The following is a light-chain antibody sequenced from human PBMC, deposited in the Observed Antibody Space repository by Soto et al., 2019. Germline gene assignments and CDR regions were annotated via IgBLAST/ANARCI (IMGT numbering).Light chain of an antibody. CDR1: QSVSSTY. J-gene: IGKJ5*01. Sequence: EIVLTQSPGTLSLSPGERATLSCRASQSVSSTYLAWYQQKPGQGPRLLIYGASSRATGIPDRFSGSGSGIDFTLTISRLESEDFAVYYCQQYESSPRSITFGQGTRLQIK. V-gene: IGKV3-20*01. CDR2: GAS. CDR3: QQYESSPRSIT.